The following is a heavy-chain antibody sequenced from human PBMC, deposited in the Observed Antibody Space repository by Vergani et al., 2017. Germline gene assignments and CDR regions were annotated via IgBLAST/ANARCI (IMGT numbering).Heavy chain of an antibody. CDR3: AKGLVSGYYYGMDV. D-gene: IGHD3-16*01. V-gene: IGHV3-21*04. CDR2: ISSSSSYI. CDR1: GFTFSSYS. Sequence: VQLVESGGGVVQPGRSLRLSCAASGFTFSSYSMNWVRQAPGKGLEWVSSISSSSSYIYYADSVKGRFTISRDNSKNTLYLQMNSLRAEDTAVYYCAKGLVSGYYYGMDVWGQGTTVTVS. J-gene: IGHJ6*02.